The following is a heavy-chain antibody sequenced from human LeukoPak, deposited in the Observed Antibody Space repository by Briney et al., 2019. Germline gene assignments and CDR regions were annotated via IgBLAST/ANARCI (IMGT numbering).Heavy chain of an antibody. D-gene: IGHD3-10*01. CDR3: ARDPGFMVRGSRRGYDDYYYYMDV. V-gene: IGHV4-61*02. J-gene: IGHJ6*03. Sequence: PSQTLSLTCTVSGRSISSGSYYWSWIRQPAGKGLEWIGRISSSGSTNYNPSLKSRVTISVDTSKNQFSLKLSSVTAADTAVYYCARDPGFMVRGSRRGYDDYYYYMDVWGKGTTVTISS. CDR2: ISSSGST. CDR1: GRSISSGSYY.